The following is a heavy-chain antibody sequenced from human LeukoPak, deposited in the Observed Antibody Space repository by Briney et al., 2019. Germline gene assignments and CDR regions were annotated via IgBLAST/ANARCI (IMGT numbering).Heavy chain of an antibody. J-gene: IGHJ4*02. CDR1: GSTFSSYA. CDR2: ISYDGSNK. Sequence: GGSLRLSCAASGSTFSSYAMHWVRQAPGKGLEWVAVISYDGSNKYYADSVKGRFTISRDNSKNTLYLQMNSLRAEDTAVYYCARDRRGIAAAGTLDYWGQGTLVTVSS. V-gene: IGHV3-30-3*01. CDR3: ARDRRGIAAAGTLDY. D-gene: IGHD6-13*01.